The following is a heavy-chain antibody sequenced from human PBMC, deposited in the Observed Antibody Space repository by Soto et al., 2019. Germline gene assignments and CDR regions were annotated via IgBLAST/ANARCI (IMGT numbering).Heavy chain of an antibody. CDR2: RSGSRSTT. CDR3: AKNQEWELPRVIDF. V-gene: IGHV3-23*01. J-gene: IGHJ4*02. CDR1: GLTFSNYA. D-gene: IGHD1-26*01. Sequence: GGSLRLSCATSGLTFSNYAMSCVSQEPWGGLEWFSSRSGSRSTTYYADSVRGRFTISRDRSKNTLYLQMSSLRAEDTALYYCAKNQEWELPRVIDFWGQGTLVTVSS.